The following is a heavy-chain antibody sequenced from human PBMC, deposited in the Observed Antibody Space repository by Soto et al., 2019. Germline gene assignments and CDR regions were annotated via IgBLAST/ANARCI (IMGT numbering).Heavy chain of an antibody. D-gene: IGHD5-18*01. Sequence: GGSLRLSCAASGFTFSSYAMSWVRQAPGKGPEWVSAISGSGGSTYYADSVKGRFTISRDNAKNSLYLQMNSLRAEDTAVYYCARDYSSYGPFDYWGQGTLVTVSS. CDR3: ARDYSSYGPFDY. CDR2: ISGSGGST. V-gene: IGHV3-23*01. J-gene: IGHJ4*02. CDR1: GFTFSSYA.